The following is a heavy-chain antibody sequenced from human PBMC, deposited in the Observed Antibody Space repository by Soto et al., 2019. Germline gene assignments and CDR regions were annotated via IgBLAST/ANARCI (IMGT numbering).Heavy chain of an antibody. J-gene: IGHJ4*02. V-gene: IGHV1-24*01. CDR2: LDAEDGET. Sequence: ASVKVSCKVSGYSLGDSSIHWVRQAPGKGLEWMGGLDAEDGETIYAQKLQGRGTMTEDTSTDTAYMELSSLTSEDTAMYYCATLPRTIERTPAAIWSFDSWDQGTLGTVST. CDR1: GYSLGDSS. CDR3: ATLPRTIERTPAAIWSFDS. D-gene: IGHD2-2*01.